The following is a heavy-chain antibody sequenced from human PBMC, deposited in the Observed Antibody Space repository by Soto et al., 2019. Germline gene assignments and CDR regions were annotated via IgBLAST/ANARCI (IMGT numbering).Heavy chain of an antibody. J-gene: IGHJ4*02. V-gene: IGHV5-10-1*01. CDR3: ARHQSGSGNSNFDF. CDR1: EYSFRIYW. Sequence: PGESLKISCQAFEYSFRIYWISWVRQKPGAGLEWMGRVDPNDSFATYSPSFEGHVSISVDKSTNIVYLQWRSLRASDTATYYCARHQSGSGNSNFDFWGQGTPV. CDR2: VDPNDSFA. D-gene: IGHD3-10*01.